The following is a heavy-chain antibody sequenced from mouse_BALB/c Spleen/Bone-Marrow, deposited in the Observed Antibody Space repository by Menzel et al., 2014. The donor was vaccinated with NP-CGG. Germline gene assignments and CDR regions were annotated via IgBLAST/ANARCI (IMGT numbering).Heavy chain of an antibody. CDR1: GFDFSRYW. V-gene: IGHV4-1*02. Sequence: EVQVVESGGGLVQPGVSLKLSCAASGFDFSRYWMSWVRQAPGKGLEWIGEINPDSSTINYTPSLKDKFIISRDNAKNTLYLQMSKVRSEDTALYYCARQGYYGKGDYWGQGTTLTVSS. D-gene: IGHD2-1*01. J-gene: IGHJ2*01. CDR2: INPDSSTI. CDR3: ARQGYYGKGDY.